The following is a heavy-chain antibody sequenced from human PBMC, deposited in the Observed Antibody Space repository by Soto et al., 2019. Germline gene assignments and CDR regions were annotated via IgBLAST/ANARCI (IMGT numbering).Heavy chain of an antibody. CDR3: ARFGGPGLSHNWFDS. Sequence: GASLKMFCKASGYSFTSYWSGWVRQMPGKGLEWMGLIYPDNSDTRYSPSFQGQVTLSADKSINTAYLQWSTLKASDTAMYYCARFGGPGLSHNWFDSWGQGTLVTVSS. J-gene: IGHJ5*01. D-gene: IGHD3-16*01. CDR2: IYPDNSDT. V-gene: IGHV5-51*01. CDR1: GYSFTSYW.